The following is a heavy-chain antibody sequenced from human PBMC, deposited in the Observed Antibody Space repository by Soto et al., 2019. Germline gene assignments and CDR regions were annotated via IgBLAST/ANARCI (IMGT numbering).Heavy chain of an antibody. CDR2: THHTGST. Sequence: SETLSLTCAVYGGSFTTYYWAWIRQSPGKGLDWIGETHHTGSTTYSPSLMSRVSISIDTSRNQFTLKLRAVTAADTGVYYCANRLGSFWGQGVLVTVSS. CDR3: ANRLGSF. V-gene: IGHV4-34*01. CDR1: GGSFTTYY. D-gene: IGHD3-16*01. J-gene: IGHJ4*02.